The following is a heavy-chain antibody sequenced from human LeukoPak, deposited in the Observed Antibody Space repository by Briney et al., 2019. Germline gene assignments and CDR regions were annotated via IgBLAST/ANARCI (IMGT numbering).Heavy chain of an antibody. CDR2: IFRTGNT. V-gene: IGHV4-61*02. D-gene: IGHD6-6*01. CDR1: GGSISEGTYY. Sequence: PSETLSLTCTVSGGSISEGTYYWNWIRQPAGKGLEWIGRIFRTGNTNYNPSLKSRVSISIDTSKNQFSLKLSSVTAADTAVYYCARSIAARREYYFDYWGQGTLVTVSS. J-gene: IGHJ4*02. CDR3: ARSIAARREYYFDY.